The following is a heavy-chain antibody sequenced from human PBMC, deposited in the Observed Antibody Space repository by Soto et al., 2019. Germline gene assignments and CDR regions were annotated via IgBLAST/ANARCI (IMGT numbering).Heavy chain of an antibody. CDR3: AKEKVIYGSGSPYYFDY. CDR1: GFTFSSYG. Sequence: QVQLVESGGGVVQPGRSLRLSCAASGFTFSSYGMHWVRQAPGKGLEWVAVISYDGSNKYYADSVKGRFTISRDNSKNTLYLQMNRLRAEDTAVYYCAKEKVIYGSGSPYYFDYWGQGTLVTVSS. V-gene: IGHV3-30*18. J-gene: IGHJ4*02. CDR2: ISYDGSNK. D-gene: IGHD3-10*01.